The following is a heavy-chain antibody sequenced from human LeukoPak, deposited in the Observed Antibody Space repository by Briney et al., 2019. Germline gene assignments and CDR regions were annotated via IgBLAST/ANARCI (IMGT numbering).Heavy chain of an antibody. Sequence: ASVKVSCKASGYTFTSYGISWVRQAPGQGLEWMGWISAYNGNTNYAQKLQGRVTMTIDTSTSTAYMELRSLRSDDTAVYYCASDSGSYRYYYYYYYMDVWGKGTTVTVSS. J-gene: IGHJ6*03. CDR3: ASDSGSYRYYYYYYYMDV. D-gene: IGHD1-26*01. CDR2: ISAYNGNT. V-gene: IGHV1-18*01. CDR1: GYTFTSYG.